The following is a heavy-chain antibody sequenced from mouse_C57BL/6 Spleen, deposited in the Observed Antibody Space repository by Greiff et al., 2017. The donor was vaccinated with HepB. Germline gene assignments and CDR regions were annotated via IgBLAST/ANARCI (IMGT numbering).Heavy chain of an antibody. V-gene: IGHV1-15*01. CDR3: TKIYYGNYRAWFAY. CDR2: IDPETGGT. D-gene: IGHD2-1*01. J-gene: IGHJ3*01. CDR1: GYTFTDYE. Sequence: VQLQQSGAELVRPGASVTLSCKASGYTFTDYEMHWVKQTPVHGLEWIGAIDPETGGTAYNQKFKGKAILTADKSSSTAYMELRSLTSEDSAVYYCTKIYYGNYRAWFAYWGQGTLVTVSA.